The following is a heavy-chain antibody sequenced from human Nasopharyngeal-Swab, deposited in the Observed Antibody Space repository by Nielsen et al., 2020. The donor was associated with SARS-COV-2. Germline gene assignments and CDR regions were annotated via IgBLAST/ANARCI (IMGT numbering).Heavy chain of an antibody. V-gene: IGHV3-9*01. Sequence: SLKISCAASGFTFDDYAMHWVRQVPGKGLEWVSGISWNSGRIGYADSVKGRFTISRDNAENSLYLQMTSLRAEDTSFYYCAKDVGIAVAGSGFDYWGQGALVTVSS. CDR2: ISWNSGRI. J-gene: IGHJ4*02. D-gene: IGHD6-19*01. CDR1: GFTFDDYA. CDR3: AKDVGIAVAGSGFDY.